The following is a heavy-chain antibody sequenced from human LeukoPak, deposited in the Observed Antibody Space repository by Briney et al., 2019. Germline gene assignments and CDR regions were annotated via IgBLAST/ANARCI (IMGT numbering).Heavy chain of an antibody. CDR1: GYNFATYW. Sequence: GESLKISCQGSGYNFATYWIVWVRQMPGKGLEWMGIIYPGNSHTRYSPSFQGQVTISADTSISTAYLHWSSLQSSDTAMYYCSKFHATWYGDTWGQGTLVTVSS. CDR2: IYPGNSHT. CDR3: SKFHATWYGDT. V-gene: IGHV5-51*01. J-gene: IGHJ4*02. D-gene: IGHD6-13*01.